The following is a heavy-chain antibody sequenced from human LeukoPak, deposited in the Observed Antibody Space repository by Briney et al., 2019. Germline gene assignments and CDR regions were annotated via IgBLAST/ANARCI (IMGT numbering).Heavy chain of an antibody. CDR1: GFTFSSYS. CDR3: ARTRELRYFDWLDY. D-gene: IGHD3-9*01. Sequence: GGSLRLSCAASGFTFSSYSMNWVRQAPGKGLEWVSAISGSGGSTYYADSVKGRFTISRDNSKNTLYLQMNSLRAEDTAVYYCARTRELRYFDWLDYWGQGTLVTVSS. V-gene: IGHV3-23*01. CDR2: ISGSGGST. J-gene: IGHJ4*02.